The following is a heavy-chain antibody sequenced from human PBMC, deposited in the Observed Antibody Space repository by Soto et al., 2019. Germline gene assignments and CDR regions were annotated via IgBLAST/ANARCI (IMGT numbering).Heavy chain of an antibody. CDR2: IYSGGST. Sequence: EVQLVESGGGLIQPGGSLRLSCAASGFTVSSNYMSWVRQAPGKGLEWVSVIYSGGSTYYAGSVKGRLTISRDNSKNSRYPEMNRLRAEDPAVYYGARVDYYVRYDYGMDVWGQGTTVTVSS. CDR1: GFTVSSNY. D-gene: IGHD3-22*01. CDR3: ARVDYYVRYDYGMDV. V-gene: IGHV3-53*01. J-gene: IGHJ6*02.